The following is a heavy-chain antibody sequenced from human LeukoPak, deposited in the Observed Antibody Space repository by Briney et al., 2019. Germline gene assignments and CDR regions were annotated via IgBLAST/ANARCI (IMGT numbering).Heavy chain of an antibody. V-gene: IGHV4-59*01. CDR2: IYYSGST. J-gene: IGHJ5*02. D-gene: IGHD3-10*01. CDR1: GGSISSYY. Sequence: PSETLSLTCTVSGGSISSYYWSWIRQPPGKGLEWIGYIYYSGSTNYNPSLKSRVTISVDTSKNQFSLKLSSVTAADTAVYYCARGYGSGSNWFDPWGQGTLVIVSS. CDR3: ARGYGSGSNWFDP.